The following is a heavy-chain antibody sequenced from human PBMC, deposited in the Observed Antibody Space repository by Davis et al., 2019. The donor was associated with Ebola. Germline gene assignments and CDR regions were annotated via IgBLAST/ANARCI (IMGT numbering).Heavy chain of an antibody. CDR1: GFTFNSYS. J-gene: IGHJ4*02. CDR3: VREVVPWTFEY. D-gene: IGHD2-2*01. Sequence: PGGSLRLSCAVSGFTFNSYSMDWVRQAPGKRLEWLASITSGSTYIHYADSVRGRFTIFRDNARNSLSLQMNSLGVDDTAVYFCVREVVPWTFEYWGQGTQVTVSS. CDR2: ITSGSTYI. V-gene: IGHV3-21*01.